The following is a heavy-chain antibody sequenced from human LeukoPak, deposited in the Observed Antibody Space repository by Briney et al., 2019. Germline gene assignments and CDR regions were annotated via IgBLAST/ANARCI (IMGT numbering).Heavy chain of an antibody. J-gene: IGHJ4*02. CDR3: ARDHSYLIDY. D-gene: IGHD3-16*02. V-gene: IGHV3-33*01. CDR2: IRYDGSNK. Sequence: GGSLRLSCAASGFTFSSYGMHWVRQAPGKGLEWVAVIRYDGSNKYYADSVKGRFTISRDNSKNTLYLQMNSLRAEDTAVYYCARDHSYLIDYWGQGTLVTVSS. CDR1: GFTFSSYG.